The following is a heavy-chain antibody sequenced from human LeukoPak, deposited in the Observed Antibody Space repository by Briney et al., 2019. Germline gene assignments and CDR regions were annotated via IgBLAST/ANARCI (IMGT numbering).Heavy chain of an antibody. CDR2: ISGSGGST. J-gene: IGHJ4*02. CDR1: GFTFSSYA. CDR3: ARGDYFDWLLFDY. V-gene: IGHV3-23*01. D-gene: IGHD3-9*01. Sequence: SGGSLRLSCAASGFTFSSYAMSWVRQAPGKGLEWVSAISGSGGSTYYADSVKGRFTISRDNAKNSLYLQVNSLRDEDTAVYYCARGDYFDWLLFDYWGQGTLVTVSS.